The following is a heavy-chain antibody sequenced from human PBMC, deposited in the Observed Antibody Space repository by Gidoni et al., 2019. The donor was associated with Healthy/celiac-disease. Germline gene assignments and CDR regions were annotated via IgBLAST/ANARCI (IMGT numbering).Heavy chain of an antibody. J-gene: IGHJ4*01. CDR2: ISGSGANT. D-gene: IGHD3-16*01. CDR3: SKDAGAVTLPFFDY. CDR1: GFTFRSFG. V-gene: IGHV3-23*01. Sequence: EVQLLESGGGLVQPGGSLRLPWEVSGFTFRSFGMSWVRQAPGRGLEWISTISGSGANTHYADSVKGRFTISRDNSKSTLYLQMNSLRAEDTAVYFCSKDAGAVTLPFFDYWDHGTLVTVSS.